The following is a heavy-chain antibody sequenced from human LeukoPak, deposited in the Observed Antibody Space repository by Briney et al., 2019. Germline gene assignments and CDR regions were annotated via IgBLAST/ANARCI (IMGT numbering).Heavy chain of an antibody. CDR1: GFTFSSYA. D-gene: IGHD6-6*01. V-gene: IGHV3-23*01. CDR3: AKFGSSSGFDNWFDP. J-gene: IGHJ5*02. CDR2: ISGSGGST. Sequence: PGGSLRLSCAASGFTFSSYAMSWVRQAPGKGLEWVSAISGSGGSTYYADSVKGRFTISRDNSKNTLYLQMNSLRAEDPAVYYCAKFGSSSGFDNWFDPWGQGTLVTVSS.